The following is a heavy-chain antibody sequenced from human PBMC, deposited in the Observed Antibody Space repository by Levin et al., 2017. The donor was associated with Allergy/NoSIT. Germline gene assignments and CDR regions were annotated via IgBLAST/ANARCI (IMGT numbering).Heavy chain of an antibody. CDR3: ARDHDGEDEYFDF. CDR1: GFTFRTFW. Sequence: GGSLRLSCAASGFTFRTFWMSWVRQAPGKGPEWVANIKQDGSDKYYVDSVEGRFTVSRDNAKNSLYLQMNSLRVEDTAVYYCARDHDGEDEYFDFWGQGTLFTVSS. D-gene: IGHD3-10*01. V-gene: IGHV3-7*01. CDR2: IKQDGSDK. J-gene: IGHJ4*02.